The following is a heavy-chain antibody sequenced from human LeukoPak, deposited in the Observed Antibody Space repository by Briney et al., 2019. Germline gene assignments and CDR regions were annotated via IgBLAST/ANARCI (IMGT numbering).Heavy chain of an antibody. CDR1: GYTFTDYY. CDR3: ARELDDAFDI. J-gene: IGHJ3*02. D-gene: IGHD1-1*01. Sequence: AASVKISCKASGYTFTDYYMHWVRQAPGQGLEWMGWINPNSGGTNYAQKFQGWVTMTRDTSISTAYMELSRLRSDDTAVYYCARELDDAFDIWGQGTMVTVSS. CDR2: INPNSGGT. V-gene: IGHV1-2*04.